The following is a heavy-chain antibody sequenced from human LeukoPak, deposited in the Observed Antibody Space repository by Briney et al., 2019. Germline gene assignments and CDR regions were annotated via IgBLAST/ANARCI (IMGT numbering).Heavy chain of an antibody. CDR3: AKGLYSGSYSGPFDY. CDR1: GFTFSSYA. D-gene: IGHD1-26*01. V-gene: IGHV3-23*01. J-gene: IGHJ4*02. CDR2: ISSRGGNT. Sequence: PGGSLRLSCAASGFTFSSYAMSWVRQAPGRGLEWVSAISSRGGNTYYADSVKGRFTISRDNSKNTLYLQMNSLRAEDTAVYYCAKGLYSGSYSGPFDYWGQGTLVTVSS.